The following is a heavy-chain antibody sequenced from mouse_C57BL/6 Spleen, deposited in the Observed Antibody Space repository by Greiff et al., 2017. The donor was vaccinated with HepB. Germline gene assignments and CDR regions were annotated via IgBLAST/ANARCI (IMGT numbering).Heavy chain of an antibody. CDR3: ARRYYGSSSSYFDV. V-gene: IGHV5-17*01. CDR2: ISSGSSTI. D-gene: IGHD1-1*01. J-gene: IGHJ1*03. CDR1: GFTFSDYG. Sequence: EVKLQESGGGLVKPGGSLKLSCAASGFTFSDYGMHWVRQAPEKGLEWVAYISSGSSTIYYADTVKGRFTISRDNAKNTLFLQMTSLRSEDTAMYYCARRYYGSSSSYFDVWGTGTTVTVSS.